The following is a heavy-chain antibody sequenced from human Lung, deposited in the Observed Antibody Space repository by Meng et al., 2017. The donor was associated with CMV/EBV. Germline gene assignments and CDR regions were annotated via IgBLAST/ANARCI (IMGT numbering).Heavy chain of an antibody. CDR2: ISGSGGST. V-gene: IGHV3-23*01. CDR1: GFTFSSYA. D-gene: IGHD3-10*01. CDR3: AKDLLWFGELTFDP. Sequence: EVQLLESGGGWVQPGGSLRSPCAASGFTFSSYAMSWVRQAPGKGLEWVSAISGSGGSTYYADSVKGRFTISRDNSKNTLYLQMNSLRAEDTAVYYCAKDLLWFGELTFDPWGQGTLVTVAS. J-gene: IGHJ5*02.